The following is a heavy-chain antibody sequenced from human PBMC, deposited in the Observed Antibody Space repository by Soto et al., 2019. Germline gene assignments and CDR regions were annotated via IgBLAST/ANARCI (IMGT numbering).Heavy chain of an antibody. J-gene: IGHJ4*02. CDR1: GFTFSSYG. Sequence: SLRLSCAASGFTFSSYGMHWVRQAPGKGLEWVAVISYDGSNKYYADSVKGRFTISRDNSKNTLYLQMNSPRAEDTAVYYCAKASGYDFIVYDYWGQGTLVTVSS. CDR3: AKASGYDFIVYDY. CDR2: ISYDGSNK. V-gene: IGHV3-30*18. D-gene: IGHD5-12*01.